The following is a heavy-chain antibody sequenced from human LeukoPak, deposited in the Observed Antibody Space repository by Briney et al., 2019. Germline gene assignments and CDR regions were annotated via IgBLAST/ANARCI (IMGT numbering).Heavy chain of an antibody. Sequence: SETLSLTCTVSGGSMSPYYWSWIRQPAGKGLEWIGRMYITGNTDSNPSLKSRVTMSLDTSKNQFSLKLSSVTAADTAVYYCARLEARYNYRGYYFDYWGQGTLVTVSS. V-gene: IGHV4-4*07. CDR1: GGSMSPYY. CDR2: MYITGNT. J-gene: IGHJ4*02. D-gene: IGHD5-24*01. CDR3: ARLEARYNYRGYYFDY.